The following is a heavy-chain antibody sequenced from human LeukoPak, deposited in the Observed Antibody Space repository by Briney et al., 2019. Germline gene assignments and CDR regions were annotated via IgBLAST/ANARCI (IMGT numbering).Heavy chain of an antibody. D-gene: IGHD5-24*01. CDR3: ASLPLDGYNRDY. Sequence: PSETLSLTCSVSEFSISRGYQWGWIRQPPGKGLEWIGSIYHDGSTNYIPSLKSRVTISVDTSKNQFSLKLSSVTAADTAVYYCASLPLDGYNRDYWGQGTLVTVSS. CDR1: EFSISRGYQ. J-gene: IGHJ4*02. V-gene: IGHV4-38-2*02. CDR2: IYHDGST.